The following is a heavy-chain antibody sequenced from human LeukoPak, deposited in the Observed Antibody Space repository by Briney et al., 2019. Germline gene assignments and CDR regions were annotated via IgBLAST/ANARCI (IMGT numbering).Heavy chain of an antibody. D-gene: IGHD6-19*01. J-gene: IGHJ5*02. CDR3: ARGQWLVYNWFDP. CDR2: IYHSGST. V-gene: IGHV4-4*02. CDR1: GGSISSSNW. Sequence: SETLSLTCAVSGGSISSSNWWSWVRQPPGKGLEWIGEIYHSGSTNYNPSLKSRVTISVDKSKNQFSLKLSSVTAADTAVYYCARGQWLVYNWFDPWGQGTLVTVSS.